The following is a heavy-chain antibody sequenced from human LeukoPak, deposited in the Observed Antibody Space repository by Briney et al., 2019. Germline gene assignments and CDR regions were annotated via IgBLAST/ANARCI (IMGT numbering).Heavy chain of an antibody. D-gene: IGHD1-26*01. CDR3: ARSGRGTYYYFDL. V-gene: IGHV1-18*01. J-gene: IGHJ4*02. CDR1: GYTFTSYG. Sequence: ASMKVSCKASGYTFTSYGISWVRQAPGQGLEWMGWISGSNGNTNYAQKFQGRVSMTADTSTSTAYMELRSLRSDDTAVYYCARSGRGTYYYFDLWGQGTLVTVSS. CDR2: ISGSNGNT.